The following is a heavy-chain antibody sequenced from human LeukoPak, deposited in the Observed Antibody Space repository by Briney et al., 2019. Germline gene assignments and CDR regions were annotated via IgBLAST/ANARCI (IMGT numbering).Heavy chain of an antibody. CDR2: IYTSGST. CDR3: ARSGLRFLEWPPFDP. CDR1: GGSISSYY. D-gene: IGHD3-3*01. V-gene: IGHV4-4*09. Sequence: SETLSLTCTVSGGSISSYYWSWLRQPPGKGLEWIGYIYTSGSTNYNPSLKSRVTISVDTSKNQFSLKLSSVTAADTAVYYSARSGLRFLEWPPFDPWGQGTLVTVSS. J-gene: IGHJ5*02.